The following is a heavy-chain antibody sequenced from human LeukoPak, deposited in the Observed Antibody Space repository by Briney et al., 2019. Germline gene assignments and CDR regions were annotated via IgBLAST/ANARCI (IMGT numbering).Heavy chain of an antibody. V-gene: IGHV3-64*01. CDR1: GFTFSSYA. CDR3: AKLHGSGRDPRNYYMDV. Sequence: GGSLRLSCAASGFTFSSYAMHWVRQAPGKGLEYVSAISSNGGSTYYANSVKGRFTISRDNSKNTLYLQMGSLRAEDTAVYYCAKLHGSGRDPRNYYMDVWGKGTTVTISS. CDR2: ISSNGGST. D-gene: IGHD3-10*01. J-gene: IGHJ6*03.